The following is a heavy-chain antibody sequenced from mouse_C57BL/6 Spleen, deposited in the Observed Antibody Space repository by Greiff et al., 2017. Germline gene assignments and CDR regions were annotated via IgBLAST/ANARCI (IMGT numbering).Heavy chain of an antibody. V-gene: IGHV14-1*01. CDR1: GFNIKDYY. CDR3: TTGDYGFSYFDY. D-gene: IGHD2-4*01. CDR2: IDPEDGDT. J-gene: IGHJ2*01. Sequence: VQLQQFGAELVRPGASVKLSCTASGFNIKDYYMHWVKQRPEQGLEWIGRIDPEDGDTEYAPKFQGKATMTADTSSNTAYLQLSSLTSEDTAVYYCTTGDYGFSYFDYWGQGTTLTVSS.